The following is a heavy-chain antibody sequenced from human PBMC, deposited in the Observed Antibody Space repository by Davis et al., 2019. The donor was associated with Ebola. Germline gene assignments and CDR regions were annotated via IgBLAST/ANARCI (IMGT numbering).Heavy chain of an antibody. CDR3: ARDLSYCSSTSCSSHGDV. V-gene: IGHV3-30*03. CDR2: ISYDGSNK. D-gene: IGHD2-2*01. Sequence: PGGSLRLSCAASGFTFSSYAMSWVRQAPGKGLEWVAVISYDGSNKYYADSVKGRFTISRDNSKNTLYLQMNSLRAEDTAVYYCARDLSYCSSTSCSSHGDVWGKGTTVTVSS. J-gene: IGHJ6*04. CDR1: GFTFSSYA.